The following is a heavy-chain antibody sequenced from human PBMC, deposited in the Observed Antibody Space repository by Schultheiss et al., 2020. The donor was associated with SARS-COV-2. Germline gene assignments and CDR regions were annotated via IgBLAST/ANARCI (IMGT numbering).Heavy chain of an antibody. Sequence: SETLSLTCAVSGYSISSGYYWGWIRQPPGKGLEWIGYIYYSGSTNYNPSLKSRVTISVDTSKNQFSLKLSSVTAEDTAVYYCAQLVPGPSDVWGKGTTVTVSS. CDR2: IYYSGST. D-gene: IGHD1-1*01. CDR1: GYSISSGYY. CDR3: AQLVPGPSDV. V-gene: IGHV4-61*01. J-gene: IGHJ6*04.